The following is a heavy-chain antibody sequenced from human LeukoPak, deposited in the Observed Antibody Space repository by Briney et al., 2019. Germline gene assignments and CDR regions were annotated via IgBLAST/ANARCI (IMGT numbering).Heavy chain of an antibody. V-gene: IGHV1-69*05. CDR2: IIPIFGTA. Sequence: GASVKVSCKASGGTFSSYAISWVRQAPGQGLEWMGGIIPIFGTANYAQKFRGRVTITTDESTSTAYMELSSLRSEDTAVYYCARGPRLRPLGYCSSTSCYSGQYYYYYYGMDVWGQGTTVTVSS. J-gene: IGHJ6*02. CDR1: GGTFSSYA. D-gene: IGHD2-2*01. CDR3: ARGPRLRPLGYCSSTSCYSGQYYYYYYGMDV.